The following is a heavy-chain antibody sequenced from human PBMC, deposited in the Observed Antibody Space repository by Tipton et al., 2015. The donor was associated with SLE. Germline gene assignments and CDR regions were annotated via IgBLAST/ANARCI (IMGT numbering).Heavy chain of an antibody. CDR2: IDHSGGA. CDR3: ARHTSGFDY. D-gene: IGHD6-19*01. CDR1: GRSFNNYY. V-gene: IGHV4-34*10. Sequence: TLSLTCGVYGRSFNNYYWTWIRQSPGKGLEWIGEIDHSGGAVYNPSLKSRVTMSVDTSKNQFSLKLSSVTAADTAVYYCARHTSGFDYWGQGTLVTVSS. J-gene: IGHJ4*02.